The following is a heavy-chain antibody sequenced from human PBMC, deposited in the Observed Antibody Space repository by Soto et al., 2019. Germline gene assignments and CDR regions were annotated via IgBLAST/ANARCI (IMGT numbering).Heavy chain of an antibody. D-gene: IGHD2-15*01. V-gene: IGHV1-46*01. Sequence: ASVKVSCKASGYLFTAYPMHWVRLAPGQGLEWMGVVNPSGGSTKYAQNFQGRVTMTRDTSTTTTYMELSSLRSDDTAIYYCAREENCSGGTCYSEYFHRWGQGTLVTVSS. CDR1: GYLFTAYP. CDR3: AREENCSGGTCYSEYFHR. J-gene: IGHJ1*01. CDR2: VNPSGGST.